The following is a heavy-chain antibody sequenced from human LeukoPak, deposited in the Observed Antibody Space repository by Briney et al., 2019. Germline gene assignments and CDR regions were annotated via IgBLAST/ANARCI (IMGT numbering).Heavy chain of an antibody. Sequence: PGGSLRLSCAASGFTFSSYGMHWVRQAPGKGLEWVAVIWYDGSNKYYADSVKGRFTISRDNSKNTLYLQINSLRAEDTAVYYCARDPQTYSSGWYFAFDIWGQGTMVTVSS. V-gene: IGHV3-33*01. D-gene: IGHD6-19*01. CDR1: GFTFSSYG. CDR3: ARDPQTYSSGWYFAFDI. J-gene: IGHJ3*02. CDR2: IWYDGSNK.